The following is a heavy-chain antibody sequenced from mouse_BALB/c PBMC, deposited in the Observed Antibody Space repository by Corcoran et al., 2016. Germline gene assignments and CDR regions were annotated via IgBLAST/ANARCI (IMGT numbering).Heavy chain of an antibody. Sequence: LVKTGASVKISCKASGYSFTGYYMHWVKQSHGKSLEWIGYISCYNGATSYNQKFKGKATFTVDTSSSTAYMQFNSLTSEDSAVYYCARDRYYGNPYWYFDVWGAGTTVTVSS. J-gene: IGHJ1*01. D-gene: IGHD2-1*01. V-gene: IGHV1S34*01. CDR2: ISCYNGAT. CDR3: ARDRYYGNPYWYFDV. CDR1: GYSFTGYY.